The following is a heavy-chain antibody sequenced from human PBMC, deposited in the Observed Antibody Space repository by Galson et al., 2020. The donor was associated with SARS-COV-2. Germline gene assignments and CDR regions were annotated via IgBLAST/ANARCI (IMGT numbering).Heavy chain of an antibody. Sequence: SQTLSLTCTVSGYSIGSGYYWGWIRQTPEKGLEWIGGVYHTGTSYYNPSLESRVTIPLDTPNDRVSLRLTSVTAADTAVYFCARHVWIIRGPGRYYMDVWGNGTTVIVSS. J-gene: IGHJ6*03. CDR2: VYHTGTS. CDR3: ARHVWIIRGPGRYYMDV. D-gene: IGHD3-10*01. CDR1: GYSIGSGYY. V-gene: IGHV4-38-2*02.